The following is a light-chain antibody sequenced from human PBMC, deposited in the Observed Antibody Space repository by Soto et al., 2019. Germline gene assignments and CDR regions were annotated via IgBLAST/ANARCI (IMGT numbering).Light chain of an antibody. V-gene: IGLV2-14*01. CDR3: SSFTTSSTLVV. CDR2: EVN. CDR1: SSDIGGYNF. J-gene: IGLJ2*01. Sequence: QSVLTQPASVSGSPGQSITISRTGTSSDIGGYNFVSWYQHHPGKAPKLMIYEVNNRPSGVSSRFSGSKSGNTASLTISGLQTEDEADYYCSSFTTSSTLVVFGGGTKLTVL.